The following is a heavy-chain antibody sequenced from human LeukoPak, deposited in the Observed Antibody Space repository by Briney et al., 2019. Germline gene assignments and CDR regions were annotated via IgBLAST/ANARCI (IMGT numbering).Heavy chain of an antibody. D-gene: IGHD6-13*01. CDR1: GGSISSNY. J-gene: IGHJ4*02. V-gene: IGHV4-4*07. CDR2: IYTSGST. Sequence: SETLSLTCTVSGGSISSNYWSWIRQPAGRGLEWIGRIYTSGSTSYNPSLESRVTMSVDTSKNQLSLNLRSVTAADTAVYYCARWTSSSWYRFDHWGQRTLVTVPS. CDR3: ARWTSSSWYRFDH.